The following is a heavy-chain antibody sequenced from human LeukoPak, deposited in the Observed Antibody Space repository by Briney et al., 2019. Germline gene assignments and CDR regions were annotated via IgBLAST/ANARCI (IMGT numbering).Heavy chain of an antibody. CDR2: IKQDGSEK. D-gene: IGHD3-10*01. CDR1: GFTFSNYW. Sequence: PGGSLRLSCAASGFTFSNYWMSWVRQAPGKGLEWVANIKQDGSEKYYVDSVKGRFTISRDNAKNSLYLQMNSLRAEDTAVYYCAKVPRRTSTRRFGELPNTLAVDYWGQGTLVTVSS. V-gene: IGHV3-7*03. J-gene: IGHJ4*02. CDR3: AKVPRRTSTRRFGELPNTLAVDY.